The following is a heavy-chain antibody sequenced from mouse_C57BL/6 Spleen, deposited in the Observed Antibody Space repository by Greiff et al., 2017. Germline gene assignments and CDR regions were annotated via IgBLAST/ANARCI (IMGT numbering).Heavy chain of an antibody. CDR3: ARGITTVVTYYAMDY. D-gene: IGHD1-1*01. Sequence: EVKLMESGGGLVKPGGSLKLSCAASGFTFSDYGMHWVRQAPEKGLEWVAYISSGSSTIYYADTVKGRFTISSDNAKNTLFLQMTSLRSEDTAMYYCARGITTVVTYYAMDYWGQGTSVTVSS. CDR1: GFTFSDYG. CDR2: ISSGSSTI. J-gene: IGHJ4*01. V-gene: IGHV5-17*01.